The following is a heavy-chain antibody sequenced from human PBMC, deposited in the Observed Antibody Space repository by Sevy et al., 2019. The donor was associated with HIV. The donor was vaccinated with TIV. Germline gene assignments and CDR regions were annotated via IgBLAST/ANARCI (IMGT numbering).Heavy chain of an antibody. CDR2: IRNRPNRCTT. J-gene: IGHJ6*03. Sequence: GGSLRLSCAASGFAFSDHYVDWVRQAPGKGLEWVGRIRNRPNRCTTEYAASVEDRFTISRDDSRHSLYLQMNSLKTEDSAVYYCVRGPNCGVGGCQQISPYCLDVWGIGATVTVSS. V-gene: IGHV3-72*01. D-gene: IGHD2-21*01. CDR3: VRGPNCGVGGCQQISPYCLDV. CDR1: GFAFSDHY.